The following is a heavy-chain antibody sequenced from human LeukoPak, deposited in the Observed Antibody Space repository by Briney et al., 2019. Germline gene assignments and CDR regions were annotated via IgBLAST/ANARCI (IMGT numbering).Heavy chain of an antibody. CDR1: GFTFSSYS. J-gene: IGHJ6*03. CDR2: ISSSSTYI. V-gene: IGHV3-21*06. CDR3: AKAAARRDDYFYMDV. Sequence: GGSLRLSCAASGFTFSSYSTNWVRQAPGKALEWVSSISSSSTYIYYADSVKGRFTISRDNAKNSLYLQMNSLRAEDTAIYYCAKAAARRDDYFYMDVWGRGTTVTVSS. D-gene: IGHD6-6*01.